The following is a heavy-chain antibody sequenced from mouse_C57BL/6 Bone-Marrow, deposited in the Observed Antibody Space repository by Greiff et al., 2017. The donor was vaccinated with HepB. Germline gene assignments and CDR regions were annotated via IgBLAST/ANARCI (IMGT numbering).Heavy chain of an antibody. CDR3: ARGPYYYGSSPWFAY. CDR1: GYTFTSYT. CDR2: INPSSGYT. Sequence: VKLVESGAELARPGASVKMSCKASGYTFTSYTMHWVKQRPGQGLEWIGYINPSSGYTKYNQKFKDKATLTADKSSSTAYMQLSSLTSEDSAVYYCARGPYYYGSSPWFAYWGQGTLVTVSA. V-gene: IGHV1-4*01. J-gene: IGHJ3*01. D-gene: IGHD1-1*01.